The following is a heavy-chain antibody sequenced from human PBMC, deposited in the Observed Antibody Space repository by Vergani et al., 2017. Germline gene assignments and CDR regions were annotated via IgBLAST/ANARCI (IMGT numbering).Heavy chain of an antibody. Sequence: QVQLVESGGGVVQPGRSLRLSCAASGFTFSSYGMHWVRQAPGKGLEWVAVISYDGSNKSYADSVKGRFTISRDNSKNTLYLQMNSLRAEDTAVYYCAKGDTAMAHYFDYWGQGTLVTVSS. CDR2: ISYDGSNK. D-gene: IGHD5-18*01. CDR1: GFTFSSYG. CDR3: AKGDTAMAHYFDY. J-gene: IGHJ4*02. V-gene: IGHV3-30*18.